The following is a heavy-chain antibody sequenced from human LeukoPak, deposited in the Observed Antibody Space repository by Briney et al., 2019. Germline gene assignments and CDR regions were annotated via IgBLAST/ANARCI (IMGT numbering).Heavy chain of an antibody. J-gene: IGHJ4*02. CDR2: IRYDGSNK. D-gene: IGHD5-12*01. V-gene: IGHV3-30*02. Sequence: GGSLRLSCAASGFTFNSYSMNWVRQAPGKGLEWVAFIRYDGSNKYYADSVKGRFTISRDNSKNTLYLQMNSLRAEDTAVYYCAKPPGGYSGYGFYYWGQGTLVTVSS. CDR1: GFTFNSYS. CDR3: AKPPGGYSGYGFYY.